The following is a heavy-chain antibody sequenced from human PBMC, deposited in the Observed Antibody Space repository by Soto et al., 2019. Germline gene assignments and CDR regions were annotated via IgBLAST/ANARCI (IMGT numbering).Heavy chain of an antibody. CDR1: GFTLSEYG. CDR3: ATSNYGERD. CDR2: VSGSGDST. V-gene: IGHV3-23*01. Sequence: ELQVLESGGGLVQPGGSLRLTCAASGFTLSEYGTSWVRQAPGKGLEWVSFVSGSGDSTYYTDSVKGRFTISRDSSKNTVCLQMNSLRAVDTAVYYCATSNYGERDWGQGTLVTVSS. J-gene: IGHJ1*01. D-gene: IGHD3-10*01.